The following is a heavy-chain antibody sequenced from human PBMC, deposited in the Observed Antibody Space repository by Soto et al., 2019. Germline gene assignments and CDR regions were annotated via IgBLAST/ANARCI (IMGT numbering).Heavy chain of an antibody. CDR2: ISSGLNTI. CDR1: GFTFTTYS. CDR3: ARGRAAAGTGRYFDY. J-gene: IGHJ4*02. D-gene: IGHD6-13*01. Sequence: PGGSLRLSCVDSGFTFTTYSMNWVRQAPGKGLEWVSYISSGLNTIYYADSVKGRFTVSRDNVKNSLYLQMNSLRAEDTAVYYCARGRAAAGTGRYFDYWGQGALVTVSS. V-gene: IGHV3-48*01.